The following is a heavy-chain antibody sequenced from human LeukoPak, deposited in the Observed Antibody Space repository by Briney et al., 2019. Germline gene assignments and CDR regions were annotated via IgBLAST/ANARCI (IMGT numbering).Heavy chain of an antibody. D-gene: IGHD2-2*01. J-gene: IGHJ6*03. CDR2: IYHSGST. Sequence: SETLSLTCTVSGYSISSGYYWGWLRQPPGKGLEWIGSIYHSGSTYYNPSLKSRVTISVDTSKNQFSLKLSSVTAADTAVYYCARGGDCSSTSCYGGILNYYYYYMDVWGKGTTVTVSS. V-gene: IGHV4-38-2*02. CDR3: ARGGDCSSTSCYGGILNYYYYYMDV. CDR1: GYSISSGYY.